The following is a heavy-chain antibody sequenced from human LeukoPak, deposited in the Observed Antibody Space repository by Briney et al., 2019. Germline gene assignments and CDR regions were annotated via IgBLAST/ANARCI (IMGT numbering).Heavy chain of an antibody. CDR2: ISGSASST. D-gene: IGHD2-15*01. CDR1: GFTFSSYA. CDR3: AKEAVRDMAYDY. Sequence: GGSLRLSCAAAGFTFSSYAMSWVRQAPGKGLEWVSAISGSASSTYYADSVKGRLTISRDNSKNTLYLQMNSLRADDTAVYYCAKEAVRDMAYDYWGQGTLVIVSS. J-gene: IGHJ4*02. V-gene: IGHV3-23*01.